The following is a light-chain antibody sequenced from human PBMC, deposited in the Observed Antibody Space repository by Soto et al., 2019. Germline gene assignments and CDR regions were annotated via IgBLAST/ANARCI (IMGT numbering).Light chain of an antibody. J-gene: IGKJ2*01. CDR3: QHGRYWPLT. V-gene: IGKV3-15*01. Sequence: EIVMTQSPATLYLSPGERAALSCRASQSSNSELAWYQQKPGQPPRLLIYGASTRATGVPARFTGSHSGSRFPLTISRLPSQDLAVYYCQHGRYWPLTFGQGTRLAI. CDR2: GAS. CDR1: QSSNSE.